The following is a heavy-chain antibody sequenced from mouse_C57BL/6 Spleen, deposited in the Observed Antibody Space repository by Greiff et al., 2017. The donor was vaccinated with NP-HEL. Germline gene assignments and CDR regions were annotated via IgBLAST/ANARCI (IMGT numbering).Heavy chain of an antibody. CDR2: INPSNGGT. J-gene: IGHJ4*01. CDR1: GYTFTSYW. V-gene: IGHV1-53*01. Sequence: VQLQQPGTELVKPGASVKLSCKASGYTFTSYWMHWVKQRPGQGLEWIGNINPSNGGTNYNEKFKSKATLTVDKSSSTAYMQLSSLTAEDSAVYDCAPDGYYEGYYAMDYWGQGTSVTVSS. D-gene: IGHD2-3*01. CDR3: APDGYYEGYYAMDY.